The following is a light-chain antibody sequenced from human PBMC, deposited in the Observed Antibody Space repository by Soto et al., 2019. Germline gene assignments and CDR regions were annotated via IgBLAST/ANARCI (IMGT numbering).Light chain of an antibody. CDR2: SAS. J-gene: IGKJ5*01. CDR3: QKFNTAPLT. Sequence: DIQMTQSPSSLSASVGDRVTITCRASQDISVYLAWYQQKPGKVPKLLIYSASTLQSGVPSRFSGSGSGTDFPLTISSPQPEDVATYYCQKFNTAPLTFGQGTRLEIK. V-gene: IGKV1-27*01. CDR1: QDISVY.